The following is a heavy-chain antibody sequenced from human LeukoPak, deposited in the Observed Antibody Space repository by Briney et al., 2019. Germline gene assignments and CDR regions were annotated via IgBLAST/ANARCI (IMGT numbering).Heavy chain of an antibody. CDR1: GFTFSSYG. J-gene: IGHJ4*02. CDR3: ARGIAAAGTGTIFDY. CDR2: ISHDGSNK. Sequence: GGSLRLSCAASGFTFSSYGMHWVRQAPGKGLEWVAVISHDGSNKYYADSVKGRFTISRDNAKNSLYLQMNSLRAEDTAVYYCARGIAAAGTGTIFDYWGQGTLVTVSS. V-gene: IGHV3-30*03. D-gene: IGHD6-13*01.